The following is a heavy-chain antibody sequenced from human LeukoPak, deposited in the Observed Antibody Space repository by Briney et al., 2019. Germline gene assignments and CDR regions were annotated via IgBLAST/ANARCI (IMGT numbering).Heavy chain of an antibody. D-gene: IGHD6-25*01. Sequence: GGSLRLSCAASGFTFDDYAMHWVRQAPGKGLEWVSGISWNGGSIGCADSVKGRFTISRDNSKNTLYLQMNSLRAEDTAVYYCARDSRLLAFDIWGQGTMVTVSS. CDR1: GFTFDDYA. J-gene: IGHJ3*02. V-gene: IGHV3-9*01. CDR2: ISWNGGSI. CDR3: ARDSRLLAFDI.